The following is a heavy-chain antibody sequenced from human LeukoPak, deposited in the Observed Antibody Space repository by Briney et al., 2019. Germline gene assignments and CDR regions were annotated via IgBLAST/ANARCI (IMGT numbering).Heavy chain of an antibody. D-gene: IGHD4-17*01. V-gene: IGHV4-39*07. CDR2: IYYSGST. Sequence: SETLSLTCTVSGGSISSSSYYWGWIRQPPGKGLEWIGSIYYSGSTYYNPSLKSRVTISVDTSKNQFSLKLSSVTAADTAVYYCARGEVEQGSDYGDYPLDYWGQGTLVTVSS. CDR1: GGSISSSSYY. CDR3: ARGEVEQGSDYGDYPLDY. J-gene: IGHJ4*02.